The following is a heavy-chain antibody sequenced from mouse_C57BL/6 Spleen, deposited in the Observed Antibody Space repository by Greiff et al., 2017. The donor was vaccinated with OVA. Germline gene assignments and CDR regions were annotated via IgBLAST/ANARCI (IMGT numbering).Heavy chain of an antibody. V-gene: IGHV1-15*01. CDR2: IDPETGGT. CDR3: TRRRLRYYAMDY. D-gene: IGHD2-4*01. CDR1: GYTFTDYE. Sequence: VKLMESGAELVRPGASVTLSCKASGYTFTDYEMHWVKQTPVHGLEWIGAIDPETGGTAYNQKFKGKAILTADKSSSTAYMELRSLTSEDSAVYYCTRRRLRYYAMDYWGQGTSVTVSS. J-gene: IGHJ4*01.